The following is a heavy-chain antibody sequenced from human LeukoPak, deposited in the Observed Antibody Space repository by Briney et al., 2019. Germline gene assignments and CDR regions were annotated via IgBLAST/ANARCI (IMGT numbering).Heavy chain of an antibody. D-gene: IGHD3-10*01. CDR2: IGTTGYTT. CDR1: EFTFSSYA. J-gene: IGHJ6*03. Sequence: GGSLRLSCSASEFTFSSYAMGWVRQAPGKGLEWVSVIGTTGYTTYYADSVKGRFTISRDNSKNTLYLQMNSLRAEDTAVYYCAKGRGSGTYVDYYYYMDVWGKGTTITVSS. V-gene: IGHV3-23*01. CDR3: AKGRGSGTYVDYYYYMDV.